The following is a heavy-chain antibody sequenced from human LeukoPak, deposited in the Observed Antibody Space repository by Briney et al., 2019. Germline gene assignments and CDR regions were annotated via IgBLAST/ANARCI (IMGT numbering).Heavy chain of an antibody. CDR1: GFTFSSFA. V-gene: IGHV3-23*01. J-gene: IGHJ4*02. Sequence: PGGSLRLSCTASGFTFSSFAMTWARQAPGKGLEWVSAFSADKNSTYYADSVMGRFTISGDTSKDTLYLQMNSLRAEDTAVYFCTTWVGAHFDFWGQGTLVTVSS. CDR2: FSADKNST. CDR3: TTWVGAHFDF. D-gene: IGHD1-26*01.